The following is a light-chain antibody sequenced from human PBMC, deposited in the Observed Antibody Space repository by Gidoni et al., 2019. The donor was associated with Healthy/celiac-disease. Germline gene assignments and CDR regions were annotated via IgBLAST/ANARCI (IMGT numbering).Light chain of an antibody. CDR2: DDR. J-gene: IGLJ3*02. CDR1: NIGSKS. V-gene: IGLV3-21*03. CDR3: QVWDSSSDQGV. Sequence: SYVLTQPPPVSVAPGKTARITCGENNIGSKSVHLYQQKPGQAPVLVVYDDRDRPSGSPERFSGSNSGNTATLPISRVEAGDEADYYCQVWDSSSDQGVFGGGTKLTVL.